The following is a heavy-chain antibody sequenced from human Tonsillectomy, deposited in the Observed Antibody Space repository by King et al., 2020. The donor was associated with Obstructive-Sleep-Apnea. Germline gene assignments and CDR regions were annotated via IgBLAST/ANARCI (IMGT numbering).Heavy chain of an antibody. CDR1: GFTFSSYA. Sequence: VQLVESGGGVVQPGRSLRLSCAASGFTFSSYAMHWVRQAPGKGLEWGAVISYDGNNKYYADSVKGRFTISRDNSKNTLYLQIDSLRPEDTAVYYCARVSIRFGELYFFDYWGQGALVTVSS. CDR2: ISYDGNNK. V-gene: IGHV3-30*04. J-gene: IGHJ4*02. D-gene: IGHD3-10*01. CDR3: ARVSIRFGELYFFDY.